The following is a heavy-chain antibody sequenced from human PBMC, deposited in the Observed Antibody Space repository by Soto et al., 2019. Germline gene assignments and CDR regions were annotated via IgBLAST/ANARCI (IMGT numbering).Heavy chain of an antibody. CDR1: GYSFTSYW. J-gene: IGHJ6*02. V-gene: IGHV5-51*01. CDR2: IYPGDSDT. D-gene: IGHD5-12*01. CDR3: ATLSGRDSGYDCMGV. Sequence: PGESLKISCKGSGYSFTSYWIGWVRQMPGKGLEWMGIIYPGDSDTRYSPSFQGQVTISADKSISTAYLQWSSLKASDTAMYYCATLSGRDSGYDCMGVWGQGTTVTVSS.